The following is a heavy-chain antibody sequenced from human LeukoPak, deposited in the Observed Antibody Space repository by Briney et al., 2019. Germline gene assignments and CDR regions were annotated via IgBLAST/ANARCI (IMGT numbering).Heavy chain of an antibody. D-gene: IGHD2-21*01. Sequence: GGSLRLSCAASGFTFDTYNFNWVRQAPGKGLEWVATIRSYSSYRHYGGSVKGRFTISRDDAERSVYLQMDNVRVEDTAVYFCARYSEVYYYVDVWGTGTTVTVSS. CDR2: IRSYSSYR. V-gene: IGHV3-21*01. CDR1: GFTFDTYN. CDR3: ARYSEVYYYVDV. J-gene: IGHJ6*03.